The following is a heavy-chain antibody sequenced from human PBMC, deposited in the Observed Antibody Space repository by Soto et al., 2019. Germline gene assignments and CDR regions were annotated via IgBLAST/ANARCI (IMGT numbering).Heavy chain of an antibody. D-gene: IGHD2-2*01. V-gene: IGHV3-48*01. CDR2: ISSSSSTI. CDR3: ARGRGTSYYYYYYYYMDV. CDR1: GFTFSSYS. J-gene: IGHJ6*03. Sequence: PGGSLRLSCAASGFTFSSYSMNWVRQAPGKGLEWVSYISSSSSTIYYADSVKGRFTISRDNAKNSLYLQMNSLRAEDTAVYYCARGRGTSYYYYYYYYMDVWGKGTTVTVSS.